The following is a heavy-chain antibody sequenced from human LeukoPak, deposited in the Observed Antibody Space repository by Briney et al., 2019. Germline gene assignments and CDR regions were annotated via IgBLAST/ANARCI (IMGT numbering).Heavy chain of an antibody. J-gene: IGHJ4*02. V-gene: IGHV4-59*12. CDR1: GGSISSYY. CDR2: IYYSGST. D-gene: IGHD6-19*01. Sequence: PSETLSLTCTVSGGSISSYYWSWIRQPPGKGLEWIGYIYYSGSTNYNPSLKSRVTISLDTSKNQFSLELSSVTAADTAVYFCARERGGAVAGTASDFWGQGTRVTVSS. CDR3: ARERGGAVAGTASDF.